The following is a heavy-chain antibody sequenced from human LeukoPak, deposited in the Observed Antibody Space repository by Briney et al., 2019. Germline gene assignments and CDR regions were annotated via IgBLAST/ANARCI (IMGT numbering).Heavy chain of an antibody. CDR2: INPNGGST. CDR3: ARTGGGYYDTRY. J-gene: IGHJ4*02. V-gene: IGHV1-46*01. CDR1: GYTFISYY. D-gene: IGHD3-22*01. Sequence: ASVTVSCMASGYTFISYYMHGVRQAPERGREGIGFINPNGGSTSNTQKFRGGVTMTRDKSTSTVYMELSSLRSEDTAVYYCARTGGGYYDTRYWGQGTLVTVSS.